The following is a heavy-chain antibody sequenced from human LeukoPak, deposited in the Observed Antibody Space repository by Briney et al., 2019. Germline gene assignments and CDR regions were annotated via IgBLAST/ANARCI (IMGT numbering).Heavy chain of an antibody. V-gene: IGHV3-48*01. D-gene: IGHD7-27*01. CDR3: ARALTNWDLNYFDY. Sequence: GGSLRLSCAASGFTFNSYWMNWVRRAPGKGLEWVSYVGSSGGPIYYADSVKGRFTISRDNAKNSLYLQMNSLRAEDTAVYYCARALTNWDLNYFDYWGQGTLVTVSS. CDR2: VGSSGGPI. J-gene: IGHJ4*02. CDR1: GFTFNSYW.